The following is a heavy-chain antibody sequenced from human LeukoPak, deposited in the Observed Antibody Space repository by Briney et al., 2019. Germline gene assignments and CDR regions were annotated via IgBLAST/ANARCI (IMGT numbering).Heavy chain of an antibody. CDR2: ITSSSRNI. CDR3: ARLGVMGGY. V-gene: IGHV3-21*01. Sequence: GGSLRLSCAASGFTVSSYSLNWLRQGPGMGLVWVSSITSSSRNIYYTDSVKGRFTMSRDNGTNSLYLQMNSLRAEGTAVYYCARLGVMGGYWGQGTLVTVSS. D-gene: IGHD3-16*01. CDR1: GFTVSSYS. J-gene: IGHJ4*02.